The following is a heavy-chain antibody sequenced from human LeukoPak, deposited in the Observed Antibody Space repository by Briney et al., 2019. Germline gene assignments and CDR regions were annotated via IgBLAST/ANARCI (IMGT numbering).Heavy chain of an antibody. D-gene: IGHD6-19*01. CDR3: ASHVYSSGWHGPNYFQH. Sequence: ASVKVSCKASGYTFTSYGISWVRQAPGQGLEWMGWISAYNGNTNYAQKLQGRVTMTTDTSTSTAYMELRSLRSDDTAVYYCASHVYSSGWHGPNYFQHWGQGTLVTVSS. CDR1: GYTFTSYG. V-gene: IGHV1-18*01. CDR2: ISAYNGNT. J-gene: IGHJ1*01.